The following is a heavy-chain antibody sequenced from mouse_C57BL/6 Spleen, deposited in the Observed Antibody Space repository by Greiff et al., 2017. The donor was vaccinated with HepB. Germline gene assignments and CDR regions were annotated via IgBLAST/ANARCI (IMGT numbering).Heavy chain of an antibody. CDR1: GYAFSSYW. CDR2: IYPGDGDT. D-gene: IGHD2-10*01. Sequence: LQESGAELVKPGASVKISCKASGYAFSSYWMNWVKQRPGKGLEWIGQIYPGDGDTNYNGKFKGKATLTADKSSSTAYMQLSSLTSEDSAVYFCARFSFYGKAMDYWGQGTSVTVSS. CDR3: ARFSFYGKAMDY. V-gene: IGHV1-80*01. J-gene: IGHJ4*01.